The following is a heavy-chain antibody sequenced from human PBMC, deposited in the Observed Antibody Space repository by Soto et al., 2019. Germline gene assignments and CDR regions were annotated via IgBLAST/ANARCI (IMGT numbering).Heavy chain of an antibody. J-gene: IGHJ4*02. CDR2: ISGSGGST. V-gene: IGHV3-23*01. D-gene: IGHD3-22*01. CDR1: GFTFSSYA. Sequence: EVQLLESGGGLVQPGGSLRISCAASGFTFSSYAMSWVRQAPGKGLEWVSAISGSGGSTYYADSVKGRFTISRDNSKNTLYLEIDSLRAEDTAVYYCEKDRARRYYDSGVFDYWGQGTLVTVSS. CDR3: EKDRARRYYDSGVFDY.